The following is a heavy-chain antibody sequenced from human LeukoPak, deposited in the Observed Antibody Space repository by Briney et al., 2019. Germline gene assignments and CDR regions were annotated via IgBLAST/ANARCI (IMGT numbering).Heavy chain of an antibody. CDR1: GFTFSSYA. Sequence: GGSLRLSCAASGFTFSSYAMSWVRQVPGKGLEWVSVISGSGDNTYYADSAKGRFTISRDNYKNMLYLQMNSLRAEDTAVYYCAKWKYSNSGIDDYWGQGTLVTVSS. V-gene: IGHV3-23*01. CDR2: ISGSGDNT. CDR3: AKWKYSNSGIDDY. D-gene: IGHD6-6*01. J-gene: IGHJ4*02.